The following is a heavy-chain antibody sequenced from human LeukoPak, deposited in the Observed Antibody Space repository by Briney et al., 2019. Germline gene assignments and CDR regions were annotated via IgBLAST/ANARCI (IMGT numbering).Heavy chain of an antibody. D-gene: IGHD3-22*01. CDR1: GYPFTGYY. V-gene: IGHV1-2*02. Sequence: ASVKVSFKASGYPFTGYYMHWVRQAPGQGLEWMGWINPNSGGTNYAQKFQGRVTMTRDTSISTAYMELSRLRSDDTAVYYCARDQALIVGEVAFDIWGQGTMVTVSS. J-gene: IGHJ3*02. CDR2: INPNSGGT. CDR3: ARDQALIVGEVAFDI.